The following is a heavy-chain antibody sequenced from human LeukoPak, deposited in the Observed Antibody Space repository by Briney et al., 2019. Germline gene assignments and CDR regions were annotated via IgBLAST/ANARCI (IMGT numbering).Heavy chain of an antibody. Sequence: GESLKISCTGSGYRFTNYWIAWVRQMPGKGLEWMGIIYPGDSETTYSPSFQGQVTISADKSITTTYLQWNSLKASDTAMYYCARGRGYCRSTSCYDFDYWGQGTLVTVSS. CDR2: IYPGDSET. V-gene: IGHV5-51*01. CDR3: ARGRGYCRSTSCYDFDY. D-gene: IGHD2-2*01. J-gene: IGHJ4*02. CDR1: GYRFTNYW.